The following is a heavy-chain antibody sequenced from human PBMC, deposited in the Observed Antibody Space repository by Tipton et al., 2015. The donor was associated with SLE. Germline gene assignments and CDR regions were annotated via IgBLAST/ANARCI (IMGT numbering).Heavy chain of an antibody. CDR2: IYYSGST. V-gene: IGHV4-39*07. CDR3: ARDRRGYCSGGSCYFGFDY. CDR1: GGSISSSSYY. J-gene: IGHJ4*02. D-gene: IGHD2-15*01. Sequence: TLSLTCTVSGGSISSSSYYWGWIRQPPGKGLEWVGSIYYSGSTYYNPSLKSRVTISVDTSKNQFSLKLSSVTAADTAVYYCARDRRGYCSGGSCYFGFDYWGQGTLVTVSS.